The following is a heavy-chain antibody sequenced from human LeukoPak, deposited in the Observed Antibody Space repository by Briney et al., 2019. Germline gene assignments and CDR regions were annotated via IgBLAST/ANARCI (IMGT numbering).Heavy chain of an antibody. CDR1: GFTFSSYA. CDR3: AKLPAAGGDYVYMDS. Sequence: PGRSLRLSCAASGFTFSSYAMHWVRQAPGKGLEWVSAIARSGGYTYYADSVRGRFTISRDNSKNTLYLQMSSLRAEDTAVYYCAKLPAAGGDYVYMDSWGQGTLVTVSS. D-gene: IGHD3-16*01. CDR2: IARSGGYT. J-gene: IGHJ4*02. V-gene: IGHV3-23*01.